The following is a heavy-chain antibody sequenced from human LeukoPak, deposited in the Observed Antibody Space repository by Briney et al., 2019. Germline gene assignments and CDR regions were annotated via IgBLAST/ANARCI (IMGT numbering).Heavy chain of an antibody. V-gene: IGHV4-30-2*01. J-gene: IGHJ4*02. Sequence: SQTLSLTCAVSGGSNSSGGYSWSWIRQPPGKGLEWIGYIYHSGSTYYNPSLKSRVTISVDRSKNQFSLKLSSVTAADTAVYYCARSGIMTSFDYWGQGTLVTVSS. CDR2: IYHSGST. CDR3: ARSGIMTSFDY. D-gene: IGHD6-13*01. CDR1: GGSNSSGGYS.